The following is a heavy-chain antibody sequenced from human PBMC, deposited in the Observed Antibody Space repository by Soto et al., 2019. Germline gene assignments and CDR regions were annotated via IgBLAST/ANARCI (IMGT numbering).Heavy chain of an antibody. V-gene: IGHV4-59*08. CDR3: ARLLYSYYGDYGGKDPYYYYYMDV. CDR2: IYYSGST. CDR1: GGSISSYY. Sequence: SETLSLTCTVSGGSISSYYWSWIRQPPGKGLEWIGYIYYSGSTNYNPSLKSRVTISVDTSKNQFSLKLSSVTAADTAVYYCARLLYSYYGDYGGKDPYYYYYMDVWGKGTTVTVSS. J-gene: IGHJ6*03. D-gene: IGHD4-17*01.